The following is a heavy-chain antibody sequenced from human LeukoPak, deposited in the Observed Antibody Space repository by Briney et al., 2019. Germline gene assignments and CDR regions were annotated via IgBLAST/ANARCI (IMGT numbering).Heavy chain of an antibody. CDR2: IKQDGSEK. CDR3: ARPLWFGKGDAFDI. V-gene: IGHV3-7*01. D-gene: IGHD3-10*01. CDR1: GFTFSSYW. J-gene: IGHJ3*02. Sequence: GGSLRLSCAASGFTFSSYWMSWVRQAPGKGLEWVANIKQDGSEKYYVDSVKGRFTIPRDNAKNSLYLQMNSLRAEDTAMYYCARPLWFGKGDAFDIWGQGTMVTVSS.